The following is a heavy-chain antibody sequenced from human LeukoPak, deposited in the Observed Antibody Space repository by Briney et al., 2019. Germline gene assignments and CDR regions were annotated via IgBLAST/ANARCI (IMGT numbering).Heavy chain of an antibody. CDR3: AKVSSGIIDD. V-gene: IGHV3-23*01. J-gene: IGHJ4*02. CDR1: GXTFSSSA. CDR2: ISGSGAST. D-gene: IGHD1-26*01. Sequence: GGSLRLSCAVSGXTFSSSAMSWVRQAPGKGLEWVAAISGSGASTYYADSVEGRFTISRDNSKSTLYLQMNSLRAEDTAVYYCAKVSSGIIDDWGQGTLVIVSS.